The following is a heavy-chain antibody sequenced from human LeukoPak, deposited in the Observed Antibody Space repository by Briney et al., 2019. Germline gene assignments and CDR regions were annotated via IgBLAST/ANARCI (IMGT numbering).Heavy chain of an antibody. CDR2: ISWNSGSI. V-gene: IGHV3-9*01. J-gene: IGHJ6*02. Sequence: GGSLRLSCAASGFTFDDYAMHWVRQAPGKGLEWVSDISWNSGSIDYADSVKGRFTISRDNAKNSLYLQMNSLRAEDTALYYCAKELRYCTSTSCKGYGMDVWGQGTTVTVAS. CDR3: AKELRYCTSTSCKGYGMDV. D-gene: IGHD2-2*01. CDR1: GFTFDDYA.